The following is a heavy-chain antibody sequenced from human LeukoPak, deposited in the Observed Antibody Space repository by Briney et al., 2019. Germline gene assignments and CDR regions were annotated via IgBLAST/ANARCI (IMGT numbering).Heavy chain of an antibody. CDR2: IYYSGST. CDR3: ARVGVRYYGSGSKRFDP. D-gene: IGHD3-10*01. J-gene: IGHJ5*02. CDR1: GGSISSSSYY. V-gene: IGHV4-39*01. Sequence: PSETLSLTCTVSGGSISSSSYYWGWIRQPPGKGLEWIGSIYYSGSTYYNPSLKSRVTISVDTSKNQFSLKLSSVTAADTAVYYCARVGVRYYGSGSKRFDPWGQGTLVTVSS.